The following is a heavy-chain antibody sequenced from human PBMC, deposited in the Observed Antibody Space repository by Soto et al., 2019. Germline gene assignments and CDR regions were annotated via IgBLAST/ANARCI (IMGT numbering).Heavy chain of an antibody. J-gene: IGHJ4*02. D-gene: IGHD1-26*01. V-gene: IGHV1-3*01. Sequence: GASVKVSWKASGYTFTSYAMHWVRQAPGQRLEWMGWINAGNGNTKYSQKFQGRVTITRDTSASTAYMELSSLRSEDTAVYYCARDKRGSYLGVXFDYWGQGTLVTVSS. CDR2: INAGNGNT. CDR1: GYTFTSYA. CDR3: ARDKRGSYLGVXFDY.